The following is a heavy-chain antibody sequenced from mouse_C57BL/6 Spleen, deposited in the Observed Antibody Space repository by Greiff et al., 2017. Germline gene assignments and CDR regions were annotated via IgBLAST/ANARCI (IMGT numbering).Heavy chain of an antibody. J-gene: IGHJ4*01. D-gene: IGHD1-1*01. CDR3: ARDYGGSYGETDY. V-gene: IGHV1-64*01. CDR1: GYTFTSYW. CDR2: IHPSGGCT. Sequence: VQLQQPGAELVKPGASVKLSCKASGYTFTSYWMHWVKQRPGQGLEWIGKIHPSGGCTNYNQKFKGKATLTVDKSSSTAYMQLSSLTSEDSAAADCARDYGGSYGETDYWGQGTTLTVSS.